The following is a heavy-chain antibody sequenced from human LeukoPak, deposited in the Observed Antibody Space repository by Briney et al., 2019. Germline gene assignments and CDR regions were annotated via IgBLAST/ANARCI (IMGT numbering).Heavy chain of an antibody. CDR1: GGSISSSAYY. J-gene: IGHJ4*02. CDR2: ISYSGST. V-gene: IGHV4-39*02. Sequence: SETLSLTCTVSGGSISSSAYYWGWIRQPPGKGLEWIGSISYSGSTYYNPSLKSRVTISVDMSKNHFSLRLSSVTAADTAIYYCARLGLVVTATQIDYWGQGTLVTVPS. CDR3: ARLGLVVTATQIDY. D-gene: IGHD2-15*01.